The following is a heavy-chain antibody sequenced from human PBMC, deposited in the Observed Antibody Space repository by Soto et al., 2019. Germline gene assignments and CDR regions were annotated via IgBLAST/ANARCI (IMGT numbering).Heavy chain of an antibody. V-gene: IGHV3-43D*03. Sequence: GGSLRLSCAASGFTFDDYAMHWVRQAPGKGLEWVSLISWDGGSTYYADSVKGRFTISRDNSKNSLYLQMNSLRAEDTALYYCAKDISAVADENYYYYGMDVWGQGTTVTVSS. CDR2: ISWDGGST. D-gene: IGHD6-19*01. J-gene: IGHJ6*02. CDR3: AKDISAVADENYYYYGMDV. CDR1: GFTFDDYA.